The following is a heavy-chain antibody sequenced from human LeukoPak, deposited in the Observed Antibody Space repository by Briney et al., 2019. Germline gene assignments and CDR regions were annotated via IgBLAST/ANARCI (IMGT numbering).Heavy chain of an antibody. Sequence: GRSLRLSCAASGFTFSSYAMHWVRQAPGKGLEWVAVISYDGSNKYYADSVKGRFTISRDNSKNTLHLQMISLRAEDTAVYYCAKGDQPLLYGGAFDSWGQGTLVTVSS. CDR2: ISYDGSNK. CDR1: GFTFSSYA. J-gene: IGHJ4*02. V-gene: IGHV3-30*04. CDR3: AKGDQPLLYGGAFDS. D-gene: IGHD2-2*02.